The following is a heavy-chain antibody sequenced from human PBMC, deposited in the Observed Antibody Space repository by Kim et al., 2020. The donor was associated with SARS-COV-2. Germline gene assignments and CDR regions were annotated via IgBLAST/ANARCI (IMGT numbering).Heavy chain of an antibody. CDR2: INHSGNT. V-gene: IGHV4-34*01. CDR1: GGSFTAYY. Sequence: SETLSLTCAVYGGSFTAYYWSWIRQPPGKGLECIGEINHSGNTKYNPSLKSRVTISVDPSKNQFSLRLSSVTAADTAVYYCARYKTTVTSPLAYWGQGTLVTVSS. CDR3: ARYKTTVTSPLAY. J-gene: IGHJ4*02. D-gene: IGHD4-17*01.